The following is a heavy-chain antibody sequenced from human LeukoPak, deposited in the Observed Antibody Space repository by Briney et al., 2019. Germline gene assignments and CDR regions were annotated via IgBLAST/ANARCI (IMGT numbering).Heavy chain of an antibody. D-gene: IGHD2-2*01. CDR3: ARCIVVVPAAKPENWFDP. V-gene: IGHV4-59*08. CDR1: GGSISSYY. Sequence: PSETLSLTCTVSGGSISSYYWSWIRQPPGKGLEWIGDIYYSGSTNYNPSLKSRVTISVDTSKNQFSLKLSSVTAADTAVYYCARCIVVVPAAKPENWFDPWGQGTLVTVSS. CDR2: IYYSGST. J-gene: IGHJ5*02.